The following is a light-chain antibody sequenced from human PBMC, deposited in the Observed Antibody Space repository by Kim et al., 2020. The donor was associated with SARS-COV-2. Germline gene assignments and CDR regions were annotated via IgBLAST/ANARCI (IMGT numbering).Light chain of an antibody. CDR1: NIGSKS. CDR3: QVWDSSSDHRV. J-gene: IGLJ3*02. Sequence: SYELTQPHSVSVAPGKTARITCGGNNIGSKSVHWYQQKPGQAPVLVIYYDSDRPSGIPERFSGSNSGNTATLTISRVEAGDEADYYCQVWDSSSDHRVFGGGTKLTVL. CDR2: YDS. V-gene: IGLV3-21*04.